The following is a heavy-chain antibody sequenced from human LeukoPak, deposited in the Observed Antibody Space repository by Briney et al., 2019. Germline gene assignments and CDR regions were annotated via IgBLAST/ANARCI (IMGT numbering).Heavy chain of an antibody. CDR1: GGTFSSYA. Sequence: RASVKVSCKASGGTFSSYAISWVRQAPGQGLEWMGGIIPIFGTANYAQKLQGRVTMTTDTSTSTAYMELMSLRSDDTAVYYCARPNYYDSSGYYYEAFDIWSQGTMVTVSS. J-gene: IGHJ3*02. CDR3: ARPNYYDSSGYYYEAFDI. CDR2: IIPIFGTA. D-gene: IGHD3-22*01. V-gene: IGHV1-69*05.